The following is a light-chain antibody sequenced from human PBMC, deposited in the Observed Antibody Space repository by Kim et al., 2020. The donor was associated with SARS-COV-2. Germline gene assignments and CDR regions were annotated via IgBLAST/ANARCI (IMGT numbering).Light chain of an antibody. CDR2: GAS. Sequence: WPPGERATLSCRASQSVSSSYLAWYQQKTGQAPRLLIYGASSRATGIPDRFSGSGSGTDFTLTISRLEPEDFAVYYCQQYGSSRTFGQGTKVDIK. V-gene: IGKV3-20*01. CDR1: QSVSSSY. CDR3: QQYGSSRT. J-gene: IGKJ1*01.